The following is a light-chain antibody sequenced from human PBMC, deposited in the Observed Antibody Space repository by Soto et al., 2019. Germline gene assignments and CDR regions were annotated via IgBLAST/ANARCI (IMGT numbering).Light chain of an antibody. Sequence: QSALTQPASVSGSPGQSITISCSGNAVSYQLVSWYQQQPGKAPKLILYNVTRRPSGVSNRFSGFKSGTTASLKITGLQDEDEADYYCCSFVGVTNDVFGNGTKATVL. CDR1: GNAVSYQL. CDR3: CSFVGVTNDV. V-gene: IGLV2-23*02. J-gene: IGLJ1*01. CDR2: NVT.